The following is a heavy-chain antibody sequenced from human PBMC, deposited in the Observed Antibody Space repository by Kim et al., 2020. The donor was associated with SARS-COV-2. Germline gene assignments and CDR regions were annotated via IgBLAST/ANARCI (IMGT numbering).Heavy chain of an antibody. Sequence: TYYSPSLTSRLTLSVDTSKNQFSLNLSSVTAADTAVYYCARDYDSSGYYDTWGQGTLVTVSS. CDR3: ARDYDSSGYYDT. J-gene: IGHJ5*02. CDR2: T. D-gene: IGHD3-22*01. V-gene: IGHV4-31*02.